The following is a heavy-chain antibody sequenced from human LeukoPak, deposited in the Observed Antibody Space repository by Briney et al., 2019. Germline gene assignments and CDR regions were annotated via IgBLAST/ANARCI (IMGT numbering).Heavy chain of an antibody. D-gene: IGHD5-12*01. J-gene: IGHJ4*02. CDR3: ARTKWLRFNLFDY. V-gene: IGHV4-39*07. Sequence: SETLSLTCTVSGGSISSSSYYWGWIRQPPGKGLEWIGSIYYSGSTYYNPSLKSRVTISVDTSKNQFSLKLSSVTAADTAVYYCARTKWLRFNLFDYRGQGTLVTVSS. CDR2: IYYSGST. CDR1: GGSISSSSYY.